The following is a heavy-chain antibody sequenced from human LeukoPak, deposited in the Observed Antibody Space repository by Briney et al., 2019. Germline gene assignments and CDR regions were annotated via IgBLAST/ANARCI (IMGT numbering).Heavy chain of an antibody. J-gene: IGHJ6*02. V-gene: IGHV1-69*13. CDR2: IIPIFGTA. CDR1: GGTFSSYA. Sequence: ASVKVSCKASGGTFSSYAISWVRQAPGQGLEWMGGIIPIFGTANYAQKFQGRVTITADESTSTGYMELSSLRSEDTAVYYCARYSGYDYYYYYGMDVWGQGTTVTVSS. CDR3: ARYSGYDYYYYYGMDV. D-gene: IGHD5-12*01.